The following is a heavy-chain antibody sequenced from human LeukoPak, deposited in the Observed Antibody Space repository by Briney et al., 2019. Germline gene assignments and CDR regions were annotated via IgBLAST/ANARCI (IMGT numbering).Heavy chain of an antibody. CDR3: ARGIGAPGGALGY. Sequence: SETLSLTCTVSGGSISGYYWTWVRQPAGKGLEWIGRTYSSGSTNYNASLKSRVTMSVDTSKNQFSLKLSSVTAADTAVYYCARGIGAPGGALGYWGRGTLVTVSS. V-gene: IGHV4-4*07. D-gene: IGHD1-26*01. J-gene: IGHJ4*02. CDR1: GGSISGYY. CDR2: TYSSGST.